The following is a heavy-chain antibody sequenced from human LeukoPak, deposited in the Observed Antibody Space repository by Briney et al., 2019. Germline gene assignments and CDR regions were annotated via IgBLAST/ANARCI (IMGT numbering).Heavy chain of an antibody. V-gene: IGHV1-2*02. CDR1: GYTFTGHY. Sequence: GASVKVSCKASGYTFTGHYMHWVRQAPGQGLAWMGWINPNSGGTNYAQKFQGRVTMTRDTSISTAYMELSRLRSDDTAVYYCARLIPPDGDYSFWFDPWGQGTLVTVSS. CDR3: ARLIPPDGDYSFWFDP. CDR2: INPNSGGT. D-gene: IGHD4-17*01. J-gene: IGHJ5*02.